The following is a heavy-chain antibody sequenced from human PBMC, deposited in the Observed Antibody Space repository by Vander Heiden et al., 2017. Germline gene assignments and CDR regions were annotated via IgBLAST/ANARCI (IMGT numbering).Heavy chain of an antibody. Sequence: QIQLVQSGDEVKKPGASVKVSCKASGYTFSNNGISWVRQAPGQGLEWMGWISGYNRNTIYARKVQGRVTMTTDTSTDTAYMELRSLRSDDTAVYYCARDTSVYYDSTGYQDYWGQGTLGTVSS. CDR2: ISGYNRNT. J-gene: IGHJ4*02. V-gene: IGHV1-18*04. CDR3: ARDTSVYYDSTGYQDY. CDR1: GYTFSNNG. D-gene: IGHD3-22*01.